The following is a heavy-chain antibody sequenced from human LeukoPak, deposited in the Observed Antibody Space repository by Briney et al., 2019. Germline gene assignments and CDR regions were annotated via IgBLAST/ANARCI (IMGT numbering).Heavy chain of an antibody. CDR1: GFTFSNYA. J-gene: IGHJ3*02. CDR3: ANPLMVRGVIGPDAFDI. Sequence: PGGSLRLSCAASGFTFSNYAMTWVRQAPGKGLEWVSAISGSGGSTYYADSVKGRFTISRDNSKNTLYLQMNSLRAEDTAVYYCANPLMVRGVIGPDAFDIWGQGTMVTVSS. D-gene: IGHD3-10*01. V-gene: IGHV3-23*01. CDR2: ISGSGGST.